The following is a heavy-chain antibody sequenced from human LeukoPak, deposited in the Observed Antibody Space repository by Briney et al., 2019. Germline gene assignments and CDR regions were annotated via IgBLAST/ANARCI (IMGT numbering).Heavy chain of an antibody. CDR3: ARDVVGNLVGAFDI. J-gene: IGHJ3*02. Sequence: PGGSLRLSCAASGFTFSSYGMHWVRQAPGKGLEWVAVIWYDGSNKYYADSVKGRFTISRDNSKNTLYLQMNSLRAEDTTVYYCARDVVGNLVGAFDIWGQGTMVSVSS. CDR1: GFTFSSYG. CDR2: IWYDGSNK. V-gene: IGHV3-33*01. D-gene: IGHD1-7*01.